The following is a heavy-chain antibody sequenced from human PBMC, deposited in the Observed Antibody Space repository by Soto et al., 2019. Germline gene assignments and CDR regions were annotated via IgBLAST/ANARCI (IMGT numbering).Heavy chain of an antibody. V-gene: IGHV1-18*01. J-gene: IGHJ5*02. CDR3: AKDDYDFWRAGWFDP. D-gene: IGHD3-3*01. CDR1: GYTFTSYG. CDR2: ISAYNGNT. Sequence: ASVKVSCKASGYTFTSYGISWVRQAPGQGLEWMGWISAYNGNTNYAQKLQGRVTMTTDTSTSTAYMELRSLRAEDTAVYYCAKDDYDFWRAGWFDPWGQGTLVTVSS.